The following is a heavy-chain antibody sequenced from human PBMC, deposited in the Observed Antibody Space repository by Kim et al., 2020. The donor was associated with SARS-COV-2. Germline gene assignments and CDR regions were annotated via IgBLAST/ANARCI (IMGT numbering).Heavy chain of an antibody. J-gene: IGHJ4*02. CDR3: ARSQWFGELSALTPAVD. Sequence: SVKVSCKASGGTFSSYAISWVRQAPGQGLEWMGGIIPIFGTANYAQKFQGRVTITADESTSTAYMELSSLRSEDTAVYYCARSQWFGELSALTPAVDWGQGTLVTVSS. D-gene: IGHD3-10*01. CDR1: GGTFSSYA. CDR2: IIPIFGTA. V-gene: IGHV1-69*13.